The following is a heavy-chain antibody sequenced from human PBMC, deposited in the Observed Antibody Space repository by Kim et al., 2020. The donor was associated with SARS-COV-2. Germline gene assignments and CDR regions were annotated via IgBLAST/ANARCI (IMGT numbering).Heavy chain of an antibody. CDR3: ARVGYSCGVFDY. CDR2: INSDESTT. Sequence: GGSLRLSCAASGFTFSTYLMHWVRQAPGKGLVWVSRINSDESTTTYADSVKGRFTISRDNAKNTLYLQMNSLRAEDTAVYYCARVGYSCGVFDYWGQGTLVTVSS. V-gene: IGHV3-74*01. J-gene: IGHJ4*02. D-gene: IGHD5-18*01. CDR1: GFTFSTYL.